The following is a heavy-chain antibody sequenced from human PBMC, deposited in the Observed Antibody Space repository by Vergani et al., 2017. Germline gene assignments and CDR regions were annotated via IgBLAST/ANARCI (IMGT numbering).Heavy chain of an antibody. Sequence: EVQLVESGGGLVKPGGSLRLSCVASGFTFGSYSMNWVRQAPGKGLEWFSFISSSSSYRYYADSVKGRFTISRDNGEYSLLLQMNSLRPEDTAVYYCASGVPGYQLATQYFQHWGQGTLVTVSS. CDR2: ISSSSSYR. V-gene: IGHV3-21*01. J-gene: IGHJ1*01. D-gene: IGHD2-2*01. CDR1: GFTFGSYS. CDR3: ASGVPGYQLATQYFQH.